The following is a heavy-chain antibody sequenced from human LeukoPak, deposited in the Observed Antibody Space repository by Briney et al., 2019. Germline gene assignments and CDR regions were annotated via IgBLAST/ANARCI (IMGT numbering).Heavy chain of an antibody. D-gene: IGHD5-12*01. CDR1: GYIFTGYC. CDR2: INPNSGGT. CDR3: ARGSGYDYRAFDI. Sequence: ASVKVSCKASGYIFTGYCMHWVRQAPGQGPEWMGWINPNSGGTNYTQKFQGRVTMTRDTSISTAYMEMSRLTSDDTAVYYCARGSGYDYRAFDIWGQGTLVAVSS. J-gene: IGHJ3*02. V-gene: IGHV1-2*02.